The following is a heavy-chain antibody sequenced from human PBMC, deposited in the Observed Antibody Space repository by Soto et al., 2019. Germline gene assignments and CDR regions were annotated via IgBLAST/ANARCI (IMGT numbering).Heavy chain of an antibody. CDR2: IKSYGSGGAT. CDR3: RWNTRAEGLGH. Sequence: DVQLVESGGGLGMPGGSLRLSCVVSGITFKDAWMSWVRQAPGKGLEWVARIKSYGSGGATDYTEAVKGRFTISRDDSQSTLHRQMNRRSNEDTVVYFCRWNTRAEGLGHWGQGTLVTVGS. V-gene: IGHV3-15*01. CDR1: GITFKDAW. D-gene: IGHD3-3*01. J-gene: IGHJ4*02.